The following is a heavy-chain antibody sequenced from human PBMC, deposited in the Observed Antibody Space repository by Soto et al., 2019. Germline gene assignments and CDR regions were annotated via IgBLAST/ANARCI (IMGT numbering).Heavy chain of an antibody. CDR3: ARVPEYWNLLFGAFDI. Sequence: QVQLQESGPGLVKPSGTLSLTCAVSSGSISSINWWSWVRQPPGKGLEWIGEIYHSGSTNYNPSLKSRVTISVDKSKIQFSLKLSSVTAADTAVYYCARVPEYWNLLFGAFDIWGQGTMVTVSS. J-gene: IGHJ3*02. CDR2: IYHSGST. V-gene: IGHV4-4*02. D-gene: IGHD1-1*01. CDR1: SGSISSINW.